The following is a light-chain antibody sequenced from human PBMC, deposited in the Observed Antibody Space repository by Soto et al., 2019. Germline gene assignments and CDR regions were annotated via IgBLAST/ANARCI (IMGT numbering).Light chain of an antibody. Sequence: QSVLTQPASVSGSPGQSITISCTGTSSDVGSYNYVSWYQQHPGKAPKLMIYEVSNRPSGVSNRFSGSKSGNTASLTISGLQAEDEAKYYCSSYTSLSTRVFGGGTKLTVL. CDR2: EVS. J-gene: IGLJ3*02. CDR1: SSDVGSYNY. CDR3: SSYTSLSTRV. V-gene: IGLV2-14*01.